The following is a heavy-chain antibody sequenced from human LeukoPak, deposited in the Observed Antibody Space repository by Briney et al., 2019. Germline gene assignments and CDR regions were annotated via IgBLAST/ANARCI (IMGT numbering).Heavy chain of an antibody. CDR3: ARVDSSGWNYYYYGMDV. CDR2: ISYDGSNK. Sequence: GGSLRLSCAASGFTFSSYAMHWVRQAPGKGLEWVAVISYDGSNKYYADSVKGRFTISRDNSKNTLYLQMNSLRAEDTAVCYCARVDSSGWNYYYYGMDVWGQGTTVTVSS. J-gene: IGHJ6*02. CDR1: GFTFSSYA. D-gene: IGHD6-19*01. V-gene: IGHV3-30-3*01.